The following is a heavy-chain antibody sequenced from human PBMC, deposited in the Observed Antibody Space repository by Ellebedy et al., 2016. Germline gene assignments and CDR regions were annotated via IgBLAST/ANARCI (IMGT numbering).Heavy chain of an antibody. CDR2: ISSSSSYR. D-gene: IGHD1-26*01. V-gene: IGHV3-21*01. J-gene: IGHJ6*02. CDR3: ARDGIYGLSNYGMDV. Sequence: GESLKISXAASGITFSSYSMNWLRQAPGKGLEWVSFISSSSSYRDYADSVKGRFSISRDNAKNALYLQMNSLRDEDTAVYYCARDGIYGLSNYGMDVWGQGTTVTVSS. CDR1: GITFSSYS.